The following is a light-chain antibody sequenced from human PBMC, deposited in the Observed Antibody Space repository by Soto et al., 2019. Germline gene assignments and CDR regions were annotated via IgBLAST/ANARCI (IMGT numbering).Light chain of an antibody. V-gene: IGKV1-5*03. CDR2: RAS. Sequence: DIQMTQSPSTLSASVGDRVTITCRASQSINNLLAWYQQKPGKAPKLLIYRASSLYSGVPSRFSGSGSGTQFTLTISGLQPDDFASYYCQQYNNYEWTFGQGTKVEVK. CDR1: QSINNL. CDR3: QQYNNYEWT. J-gene: IGKJ1*01.